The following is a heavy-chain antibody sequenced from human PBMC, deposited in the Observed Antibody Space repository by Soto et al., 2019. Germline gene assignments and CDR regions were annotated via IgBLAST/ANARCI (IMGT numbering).Heavy chain of an antibody. V-gene: IGHV1-69*13. CDR2: IIPIFGTA. Sequence: GASVKVSCKASGGTFSSYAISWVRQAPGQGLEWMGGIIPIFGTANYAQKFQGRVTITADESTSTAYMELSSLRSEDTAVYYCARDGGDGYKRGFVYWGQGTLVTVSS. CDR3: ARDGGDGYKRGFVY. D-gene: IGHD5-12*01. J-gene: IGHJ4*02. CDR1: GGTFSSYA.